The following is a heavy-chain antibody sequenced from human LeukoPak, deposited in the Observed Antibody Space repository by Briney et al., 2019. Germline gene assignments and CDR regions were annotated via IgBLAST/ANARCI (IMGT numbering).Heavy chain of an antibody. Sequence: GGSLRLSCAASGFTFSSYSMNWFRQAPGKGLEWVSSISSSSSYIYYADSVKGRFTISRDNAKNSLYLQMNSLRAEDTAVYYCARESGYVEYYFDYWGQGTLVTVSS. CDR1: GFTFSSYS. V-gene: IGHV3-21*01. CDR2: ISSSSSYI. J-gene: IGHJ4*02. D-gene: IGHD5-12*01. CDR3: ARESGYVEYYFDY.